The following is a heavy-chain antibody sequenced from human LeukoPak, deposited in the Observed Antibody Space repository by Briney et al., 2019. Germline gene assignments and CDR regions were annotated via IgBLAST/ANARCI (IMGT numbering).Heavy chain of an antibody. Sequence: ASVTVSCMPSGGTFSSYAISWVRQAPGQGREWMGGIIPIFGTANYAQKFQGRVTITTDESTSTAYMELSSLRSEDTAVYYCARGPVTTVTTHYYYYYYMDVWGKGTTVTVSS. J-gene: IGHJ6*03. V-gene: IGHV1-69*05. CDR2: IIPIFGTA. CDR3: ARGPVTTVTTHYYYYYYMDV. D-gene: IGHD4-11*01. CDR1: GGTFSSYA.